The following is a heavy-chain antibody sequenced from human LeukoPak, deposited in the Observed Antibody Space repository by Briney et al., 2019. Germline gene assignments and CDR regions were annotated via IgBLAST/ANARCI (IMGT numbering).Heavy chain of an antibody. V-gene: IGHV3-33*01. CDR1: GFISSNYG. CDR2: VWYDGSNK. CDR3: ARDPSLRVTLDY. D-gene: IGHD5/OR15-5a*01. Sequence: PGGSLRLSCAASGFISSNYGMHWVRQAPGKGLEWVAVVWYDGSNKYYADSVKGRFTISRDNSKNMLYLQVNSLRAEDTAVYYCARDPSLRVTLDYWGQGTLVTVSS. J-gene: IGHJ4*02.